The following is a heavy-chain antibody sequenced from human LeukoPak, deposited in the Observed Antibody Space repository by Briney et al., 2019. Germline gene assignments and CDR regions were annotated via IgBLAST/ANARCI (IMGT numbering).Heavy chain of an antibody. V-gene: IGHV1-8*01. Sequence: GASVKVSCKASGYTFTRYDINWVRQATGQGLEWMGWMNPNSGNTGYAQKFQGRVAMTRNTSISTAYMELSSLRSEDTAVYYCATGRSRILGYCSSTSCYELGDWGQGTLVTVSS. CDR1: GYTFTRYD. CDR2: MNPNSGNT. CDR3: ATGRSRILGYCSSTSCYELGD. D-gene: IGHD2-2*01. J-gene: IGHJ4*02.